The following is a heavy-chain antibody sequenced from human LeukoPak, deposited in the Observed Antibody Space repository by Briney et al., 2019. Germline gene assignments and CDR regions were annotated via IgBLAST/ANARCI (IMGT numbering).Heavy chain of an antibody. CDR2: INHSGST. V-gene: IGHV4-34*01. Sequence: SETLSLTCAVYGGSFSGYYWSWIRQSPGKGLEWIGEINHSGSTNYNPSLKSRVTISVDTSKNQFSLKLGSVTAADTAVYYCARGPNLISTRNFDYWGRGTLVTVSS. D-gene: IGHD5/OR15-5a*01. CDR1: GGSFSGYY. CDR3: ARGPNLISTRNFDY. J-gene: IGHJ4*02.